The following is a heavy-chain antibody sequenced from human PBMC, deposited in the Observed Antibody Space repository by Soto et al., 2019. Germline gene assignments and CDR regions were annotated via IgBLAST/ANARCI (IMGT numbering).Heavy chain of an antibody. J-gene: IGHJ1*01. D-gene: IGHD6-13*01. CDR2: INWNSGSI. CDR3: VKDESINWYSGHFRH. Sequence: EVQLVESGGGLVQPGRSLRLSCAASGFNFDDYAMHWVRQVPGKGLEWVSGINWNSGSIGYGDSVKGRFAISRDNANNSLHLQMNSLSAEDTAFYYCVKDESINWYSGHFRHWGQGTLVTVSS. CDR1: GFNFDDYA. V-gene: IGHV3-9*01.